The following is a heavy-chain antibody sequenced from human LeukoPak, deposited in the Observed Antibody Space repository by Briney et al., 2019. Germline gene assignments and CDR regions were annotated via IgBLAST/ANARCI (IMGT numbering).Heavy chain of an antibody. Sequence: SETLSLTCTVSGGSISSYYWSWIRQPPGKGLEWIGYIYYSGGTNYNPSLKSRVTISVDTSKNQFSLKLSSVTAADTAVYYCASAPHYGGNLIDYWGQGTLVTVSS. CDR3: ASAPHYGGNLIDY. CDR1: GGSISSYY. J-gene: IGHJ4*02. CDR2: IYYSGGT. D-gene: IGHD4-23*01. V-gene: IGHV4-59*01.